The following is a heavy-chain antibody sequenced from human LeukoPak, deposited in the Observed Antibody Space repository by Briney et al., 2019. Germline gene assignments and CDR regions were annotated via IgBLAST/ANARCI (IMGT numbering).Heavy chain of an antibody. CDR1: GGSFSGYY. V-gene: IGHV4-34*01. D-gene: IGHD4-17*01. J-gene: IGHJ1*01. Sequence: SETLSLTCAVYGGSFSGYYWNWIRQPPGKGLEWIGEINHSGSTNYNPSLKSRVTISVDTSKNQFSLKLSSVTAAGTAVYYCARGHDYGVAWFQHRGQGTLVTVSS. CDR3: ARGHDYGVAWFQH. CDR2: INHSGST.